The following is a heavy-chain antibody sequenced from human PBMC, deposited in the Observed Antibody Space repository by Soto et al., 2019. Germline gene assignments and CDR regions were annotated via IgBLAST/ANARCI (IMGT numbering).Heavy chain of an antibody. D-gene: IGHD3-10*01. J-gene: IGHJ3*01. Sequence: GGSLRLSCAASGFTFSNYAMSWVRQAPGKGLEWVSGISVNGVSTFYADSVKGRFTFSRDNSKNTLYLQLDSLRAEDTAEYYCARNSRTTMIRGVSPGAFDFWGQGTMVTVSS. CDR2: ISVNGVST. V-gene: IGHV3-23*01. CDR1: GFTFSNYA. CDR3: ARNSRTTMIRGVSPGAFDF.